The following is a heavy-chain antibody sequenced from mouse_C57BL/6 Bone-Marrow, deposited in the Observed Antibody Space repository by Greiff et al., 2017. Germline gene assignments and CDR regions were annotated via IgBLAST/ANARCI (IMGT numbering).Heavy chain of an antibody. J-gene: IGHJ4*01. D-gene: IGHD2-4*01. Sequence: EVQLQQSGGGLVKPGGSLKLSCAASGFTFSSYAMSWVRQTPEKRLEWVATISDGGSYTYYPDNVKGRFTISRDNAKNNLYLQMSHLKSEDTAMYYCARGYDYVYYAMDYWGQGTSVTVSS. CDR3: ARGYDYVYYAMDY. CDR2: ISDGGSYT. CDR1: GFTFSSYA. V-gene: IGHV5-4*01.